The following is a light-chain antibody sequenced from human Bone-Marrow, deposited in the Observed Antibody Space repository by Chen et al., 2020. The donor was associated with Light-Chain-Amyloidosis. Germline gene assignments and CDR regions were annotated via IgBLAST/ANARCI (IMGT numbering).Light chain of an antibody. CDR1: SSDVGGDNH. CDR3: SSYTITNTLV. J-gene: IGLJ1*01. V-gene: IGLV2-14*01. CDR2: EVT. Sequence: QSAPPHPASVSGSPEQSTTISCTGTSSDVGGDNHLSWYQQHPDKAPKLMIYEVTNRPSWVPDRFSGSKSDNTASLTISGLQTEDEADYFCSSYTITNTLVFGSGTRVTVL.